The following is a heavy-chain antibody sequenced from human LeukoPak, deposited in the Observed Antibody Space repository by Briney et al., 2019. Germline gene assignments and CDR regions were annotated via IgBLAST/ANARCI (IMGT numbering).Heavy chain of an antibody. CDR3: ARVLTCTTYALSI. D-gene: IGHD1-7*01. Sequence: SETLSLTYTVSGGSISPYRSSWIRQPPGKGLECIGYIYYSGSTNYNPSLKSRVTISVDTSKNQFSLKLSSVTAADTAVYYCARVLTCTTYALSIWGQGTMVTVSS. V-gene: IGHV4-59*01. CDR2: IYYSGST. J-gene: IGHJ3*02. CDR1: GGSISPYR.